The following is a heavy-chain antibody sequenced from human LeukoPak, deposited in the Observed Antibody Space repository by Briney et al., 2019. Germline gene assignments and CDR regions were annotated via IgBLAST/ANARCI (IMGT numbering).Heavy chain of an antibody. CDR2: INHSGST. Sequence: PSETLSLTCAVYGGSFSGYYWSWIRQPPGKGLEWIGEINHSGSTNYNPSLKSRVTISVDTSKNQFSLKLSSVTAADTAVYYCARVGAGGELGWGQGTLVTVSS. CDR3: ARVGAGGELG. D-gene: IGHD3-10*01. J-gene: IGHJ4*02. V-gene: IGHV4-34*01. CDR1: GGSFSGYY.